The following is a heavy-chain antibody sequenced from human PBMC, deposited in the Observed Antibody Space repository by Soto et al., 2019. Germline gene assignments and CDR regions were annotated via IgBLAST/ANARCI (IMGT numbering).Heavy chain of an antibody. CDR3: TTAPHPTYLRFLEWLHPDALGV. J-gene: IGHJ6*04. V-gene: IGHV3-15*01. D-gene: IGHD3-3*01. CDR1: GFTFSNAW. Sequence: GGSLRLSCAASGFTFSNAWMSWVRQAPGKGLEWVGRIKSKTDGGTTDYAAPVKGRFTISRDDSKNTLYLQMNSLKTEDTAVYYCTTAPHPTYLRFLEWLHPDALGVWGKGTTVTVSS. CDR2: IKSKTDGGTT.